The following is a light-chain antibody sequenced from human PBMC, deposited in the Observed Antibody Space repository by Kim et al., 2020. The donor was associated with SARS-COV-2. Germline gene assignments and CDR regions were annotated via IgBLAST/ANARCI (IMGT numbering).Light chain of an antibody. J-gene: IGKJ5*01. CDR2: GAS. Sequence: APGESAPLSCRASQTVGRNYLAWYQQKPGQAPRLLIHGASTRATGIPDRFSGSGSGTDFSLTISRLEPEDFTVYYCQQYASAPNTFGQGTRLEIK. CDR1: QTVGRNY. V-gene: IGKV3-20*01. CDR3: QQYASAPNT.